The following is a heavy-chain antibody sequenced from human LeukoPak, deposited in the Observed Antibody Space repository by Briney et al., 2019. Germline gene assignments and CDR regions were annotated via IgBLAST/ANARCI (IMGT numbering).Heavy chain of an antibody. CDR2: LSNDGNNK. Sequence: PGGSLRLSCAASGFTVSNYGMHWVRQAPGKGLEWVAVLSNDGNNKYYADSVRGRFTISRDSSTNTLYLQMNSLRAEDTAVYYCAESGRNWASLEYWGQGTLVTVSS. D-gene: IGHD7-27*01. CDR3: AESGRNWASLEY. V-gene: IGHV3-30*18. CDR1: GFTVSNYG. J-gene: IGHJ4*02.